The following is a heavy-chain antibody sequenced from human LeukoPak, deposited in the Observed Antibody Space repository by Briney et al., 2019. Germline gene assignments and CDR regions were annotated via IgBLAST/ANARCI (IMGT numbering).Heavy chain of an antibody. Sequence: PSETLSLTCAVSGGYVNRGTFFWTWIRKPPGKGLEWIGYISNSGSTNYHPSLKSRVTISSDTSKTQFTLKLTSVTAADTAVYYCARSSSGYRFDSWGQGTLVTVSS. CDR1: GGYVNRGTFF. V-gene: IGHV4-61*01. J-gene: IGHJ4*02. CDR2: ISNSGST. CDR3: ARSSSGYRFDS. D-gene: IGHD3-22*01.